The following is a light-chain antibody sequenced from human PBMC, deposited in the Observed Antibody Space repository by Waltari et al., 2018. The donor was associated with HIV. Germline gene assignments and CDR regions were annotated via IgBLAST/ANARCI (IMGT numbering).Light chain of an antibody. CDR3: QQSFSTLGT. Sequence: DIQMTQSLSSPSAFIVDRVTINCRASQGISNYLNWYQQKVGKAPKLLILAASSLQSGVPPRFSGSGSGTDFTLTITSLQPEDFATYYCQQSFSTLGTFGQGTKVEI. V-gene: IGKV1-39*01. CDR1: QGISNY. CDR2: AAS. J-gene: IGKJ1*01.